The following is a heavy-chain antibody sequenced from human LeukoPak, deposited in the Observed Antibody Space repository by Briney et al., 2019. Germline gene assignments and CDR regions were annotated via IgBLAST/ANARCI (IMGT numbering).Heavy chain of an antibody. CDR3: AKETASLYFDY. Sequence: GGSLRLACAASGFTFSTYAMSWARQAPGKGLEWVSAISGSGGSTSYADSVKGRFTISRDNSKNTLYLQMNSLRADDTAVYYCAKETASLYFDYWGQGTLVTVSS. D-gene: IGHD2-21*02. CDR2: ISGSGGST. V-gene: IGHV3-23*01. CDR1: GFTFSTYA. J-gene: IGHJ4*02.